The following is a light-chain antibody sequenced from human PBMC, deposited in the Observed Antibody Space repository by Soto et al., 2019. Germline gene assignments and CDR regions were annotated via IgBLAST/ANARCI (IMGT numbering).Light chain of an antibody. CDR2: GAS. V-gene: IGKV3-15*01. CDR1: QSVSSN. CDR3: QQYGTSEII. Sequence: EIVMTQSPATLFVSPGKRATLSCRASQSVSSNLAWYQQKPGQAPRLLIYGASTRATGIPARFSGSGSGTDFTLTISRLEPEDFAVFFCQQYGTSEIIFGQGTRLEIK. J-gene: IGKJ5*01.